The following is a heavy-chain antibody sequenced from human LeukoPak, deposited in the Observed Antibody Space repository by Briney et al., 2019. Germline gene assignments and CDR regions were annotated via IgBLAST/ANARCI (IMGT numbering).Heavy chain of an antibody. CDR1: GFTFSSYW. CDR3: ARQRWSWYFYMDV. Sequence: GGSLRLSCAASGFTFSSYWMSWVRQAPGKGLEWVSYIRSDGSTIFYADSVKGRFTISRDNAKNSLYLQMNSLRAEDTAVYYCARQRWSWYFYMDVWGKGTTVTISS. CDR2: IRSDGSTI. J-gene: IGHJ6*03. D-gene: IGHD2-15*01. V-gene: IGHV3-48*03.